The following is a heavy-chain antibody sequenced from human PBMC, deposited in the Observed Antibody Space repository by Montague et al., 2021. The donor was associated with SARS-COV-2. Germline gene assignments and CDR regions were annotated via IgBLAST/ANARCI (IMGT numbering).Heavy chain of an antibody. CDR2: TYYRSKWYN. CDR1: GDSVSSNRAA. D-gene: IGHD6-13*01. Sequence: CAISGDSVSSNRAAWNWNRQSPSRGLEWLGRTYYRSKWYNDYAVSVKSRITINPDTSKNQFSLQLNSVTPEDTAVYYCASGRMVPYSSSWTTLYYYYGMDVGGQGTTGTGSS. J-gene: IGHJ6*02. CDR3: ASGRMVPYSSSWTTLYYYYGMDV. V-gene: IGHV6-1*01.